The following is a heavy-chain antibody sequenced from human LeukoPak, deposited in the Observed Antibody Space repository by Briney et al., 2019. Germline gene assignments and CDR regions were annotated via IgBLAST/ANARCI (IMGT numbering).Heavy chain of an antibody. V-gene: IGHV3-21*01. CDR3: ARDFLVRGVIRIYYYYGMDV. D-gene: IGHD3-10*01. CDR2: ISSSSSYI. J-gene: IGHJ6*02. Sequence: GGSLRLSCAASRFTFSSYSTNWVRQAPGKGLEWVSSISSSSSYIYYAGSVKGRFTISRNNAKNSLYLQMNSLRAEDTAVYYCARDFLVRGVIRIYYYYGMDVWGQGTTVTVSS. CDR1: RFTFSSYS.